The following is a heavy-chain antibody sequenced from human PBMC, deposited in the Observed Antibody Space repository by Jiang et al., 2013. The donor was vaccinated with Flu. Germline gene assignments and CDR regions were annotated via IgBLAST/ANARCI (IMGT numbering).Heavy chain of an antibody. CDR1: GGPITSGTSY. Sequence: VQLVESGPGLVEPSQTLSLTCTVSGGPITSGTSYWAWIRQPAGKGLEWIGRIFTSGGTNYNPSLMSRLTMSLDTSKNQISLRLTSVTAADTAVYYCARGGADYTGSWWFDPWGQGTLVTVSS. CDR3: ARGGADYTGSWWFDP. J-gene: IGHJ5*02. D-gene: IGHD6-6*01. V-gene: IGHV4-61*02. CDR2: IFTSGGT.